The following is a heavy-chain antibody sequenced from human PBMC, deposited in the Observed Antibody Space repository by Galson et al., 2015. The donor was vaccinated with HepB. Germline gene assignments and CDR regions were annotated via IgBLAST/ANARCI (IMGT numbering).Heavy chain of an antibody. J-gene: IGHJ6*03. CDR1: GFTFSSYA. V-gene: IGHV3-23*01. D-gene: IGHD6-13*01. CDR2: ISGSGGST. CDR3: AKRTKQLGAAYYYYYYYMDV. Sequence: SLRLSCAASGFTFSSYAMSWVRQAPGKGLEWVSAISGSGGSTYYADSVKGRFTISRDNSKNTLYLQMNSLRAEDTAVYYCAKRTKQLGAAYYYYYYYMDVWGKGTTVTVSS.